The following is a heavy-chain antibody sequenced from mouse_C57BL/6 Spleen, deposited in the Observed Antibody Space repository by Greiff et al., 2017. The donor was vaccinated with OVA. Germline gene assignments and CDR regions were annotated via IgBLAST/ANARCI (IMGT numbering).Heavy chain of an antibody. J-gene: IGHJ4*01. CDR2: ISSGGSYT. CDR1: GFTFSSYG. CDR3: ATYSKGAMDY. V-gene: IGHV5-6*02. D-gene: IGHD2-5*01. Sequence: EVKLEESGGDLVKPGGSLKLSCAASGFTFSSYGMSWVRQTPDKRLEWVATISSGGSYTYYPDSVKGRFTISRDNAKNTLYLQMSSLKSEDTAMYYCATYSKGAMDYWGQGTSVTVSS.